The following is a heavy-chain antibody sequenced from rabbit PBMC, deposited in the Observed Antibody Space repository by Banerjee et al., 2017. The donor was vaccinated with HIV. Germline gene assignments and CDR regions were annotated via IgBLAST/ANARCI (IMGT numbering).Heavy chain of an antibody. D-gene: IGHD6-1*01. CDR1: GFSFSSTYY. Sequence: QEQLVESGGGLVQPEGSLTLTCTASGFSFSSTYYMCWVRQAPGKGLEWIGCIYTSSVSTWSASWAKGRFTISKTSSTTVTLQMTSLTAADTATYFCARVGYAGYVYAGEYYFNLWGPGTLVTVS. J-gene: IGHJ4*01. CDR3: ARVGYAGYVYAGEYYFNL. V-gene: IGHV1S45*01. CDR2: IYTSSVST.